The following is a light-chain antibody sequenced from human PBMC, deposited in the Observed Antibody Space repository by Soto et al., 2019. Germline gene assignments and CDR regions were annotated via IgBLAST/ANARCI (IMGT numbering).Light chain of an antibody. CDR2: GAS. CDR3: QQYNNWPLT. V-gene: IGKV3-15*01. J-gene: IGKJ4*01. CDR1: QSVSSN. Sequence: ETVMTQSPATLSVSPGERATLSCRANQSVSSNLAWFQQKPGQAPRLLIYGASTTATGIPARFSGSGSGTEFILTISSLQSEDFAVYYCQQYNNWPLTFGGGTKVEIK.